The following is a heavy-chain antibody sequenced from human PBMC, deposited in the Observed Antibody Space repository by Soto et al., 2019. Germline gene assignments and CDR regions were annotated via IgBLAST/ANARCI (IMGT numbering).Heavy chain of an antibody. V-gene: IGHV3-23*01. J-gene: IGHJ4*02. D-gene: IGHD3-22*01. CDR3: ANPRGNYYDSSGPGY. CDR1: GFTFSSYA. Sequence: EVQLLESGGGLVQPGGSLRLSCAASGFTFSSYAMSWVRQAPGKGLEWVSAISGSGGSTYYADSVKGRFTISRDNSKNTLYLQMNSLRAEDTAVYYCANPRGNYYDSSGPGYWGQGTLVTVPS. CDR2: ISGSGGST.